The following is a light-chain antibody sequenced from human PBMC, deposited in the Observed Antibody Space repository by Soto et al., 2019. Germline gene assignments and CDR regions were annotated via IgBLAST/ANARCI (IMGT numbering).Light chain of an antibody. CDR1: SSDVGGYKY. J-gene: IGLJ2*01. CDR3: SSFTSSSTPA. Sequence: QSVLTQPASVSGSPGQSVTISCTGTSSDVGGYKYVSWYQKHPGKAPKLMIYEVSYRPSGVSNRFSGSKSGNTASLTISGLQAEDEAEYFCSSFTSSSTPAFGGGTK. V-gene: IGLV2-14*01. CDR2: EVS.